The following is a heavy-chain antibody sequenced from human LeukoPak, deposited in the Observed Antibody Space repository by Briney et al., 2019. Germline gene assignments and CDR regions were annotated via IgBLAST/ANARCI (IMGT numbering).Heavy chain of an antibody. V-gene: IGHV4-34*01. D-gene: IGHD2/OR15-2a*01. CDR2: INHSGST. CDR1: GGSFKSYY. CDR3: ARALSLDLG. Sequence: RPSETLSLTCAVYGGSFKSYYWSWIRQPPGKGLEWIGEINHSGSTNYNPSLKSRVTISVDTSKNQFPLKLSSVTAADTAVYYCARALSLDLGWGQGTLVTVSS. J-gene: IGHJ4*02.